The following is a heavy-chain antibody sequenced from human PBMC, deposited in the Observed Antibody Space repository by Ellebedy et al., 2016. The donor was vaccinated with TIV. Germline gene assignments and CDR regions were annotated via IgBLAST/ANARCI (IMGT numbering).Heavy chain of an antibody. CDR3: ASSRYHYYLGNTIFVY. Sequence: PGGSLRLFCAASGFTFSSYAMSWVRQAPGKGLEWVSGISGSAVSTAYADSVKGRFTISRDNSKNTLYLQMNSLRAEDTAVYYCASSRYHYYLGNTIFVYWGQGTLVTVSS. V-gene: IGHV3-23*01. CDR1: GFTFSSYA. J-gene: IGHJ4*02. CDR2: ISGSAVST. D-gene: IGHD3-10*01.